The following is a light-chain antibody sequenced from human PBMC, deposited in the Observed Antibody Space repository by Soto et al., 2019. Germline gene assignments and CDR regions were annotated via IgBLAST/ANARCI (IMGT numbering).Light chain of an antibody. V-gene: IGLV4-69*01. J-gene: IGLJ3*02. CDR2: INYDGTH. Sequence: QPVLTQSPSASGSLGASVKLTCTLSSDYSTYAIAWHQQQSEKGHRFLMKINYDGTHSKGDGFFDRFSGSSSGAERHLTISSLQSEDEADYYCQSLGTGIQVFGGGTKLTVL. CDR3: QSLGTGIQV. CDR1: SDYSTYA.